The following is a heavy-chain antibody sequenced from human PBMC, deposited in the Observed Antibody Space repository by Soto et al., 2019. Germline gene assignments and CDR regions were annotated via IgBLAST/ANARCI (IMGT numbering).Heavy chain of an antibody. J-gene: IGHJ4*02. V-gene: IGHV3-23*01. CDR1: GFTFSSYA. CDR2: ISGSGGST. CDR3: AKALRYFDWLPYGPFDY. Sequence: GGSLRLSCAASGFTFSSYAMSWVRQAPGKGLEWVSAISGSGGSTYYADSVKGRFTISRDNSKNTLYLQMNSLRAEDTAVYYCAKALRYFDWLPYGPFDYWGQGTLVTVSS. D-gene: IGHD3-9*01.